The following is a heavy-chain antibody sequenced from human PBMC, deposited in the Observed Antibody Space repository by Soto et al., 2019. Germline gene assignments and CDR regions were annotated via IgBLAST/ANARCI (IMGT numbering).Heavy chain of an antibody. CDR3: ARVGYSSGWFWVFDY. V-gene: IGHV4-59*01. Sequence: PSETLSLTCTVSGGSISSYDWSWIRQPPGKGLEWIGYIYYSGSTNYNPSLKSRVTISVDTSKNQFSLKLSSVTAADTAVYYCARVGYSSGWFWVFDYWGQGTLVTVSS. CDR2: IYYSGST. D-gene: IGHD6-19*01. J-gene: IGHJ4*02. CDR1: GGSISSYD.